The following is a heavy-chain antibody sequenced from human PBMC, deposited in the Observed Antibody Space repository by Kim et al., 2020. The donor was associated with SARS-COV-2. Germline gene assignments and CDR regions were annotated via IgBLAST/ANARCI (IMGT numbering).Heavy chain of an antibody. CDR1: GGSISSSSYY. J-gene: IGHJ3*02. CDR2: IYYSGST. V-gene: IGHV4-39*01. CDR3: ARHDPGIAAAGTRGDAFDI. Sequence: SETLSLTCTVSGGSISSSSYYWGWIRQPPGKGLEWIGSIYYSGSTYYNPSLKSRVTISVDTSKNQFSLKLSSVTAADTAVYYCARHDPGIAAAGTRGDAFDIWGQGTMVPVSS. D-gene: IGHD6-13*01.